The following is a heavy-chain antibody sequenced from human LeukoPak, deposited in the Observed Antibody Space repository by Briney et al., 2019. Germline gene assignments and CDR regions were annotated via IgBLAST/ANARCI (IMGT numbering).Heavy chain of an antibody. J-gene: IGHJ4*02. V-gene: IGHV3-23*01. CDR3: AKWGDYDVLTGYYDSDY. CDR1: GFSFSNYA. CDR2: ISGRDDST. Sequence: GGSLRLSCAASGFSFSNYAMSWVRQVPGKGLEWVSAISGRDDSTYYADSVKGRFTISRDTSKNTLYLQMNSMRAEDTAVYYCAKWGDYDVLTGYYDSDYWGQGTLVTVSS. D-gene: IGHD3-9*01.